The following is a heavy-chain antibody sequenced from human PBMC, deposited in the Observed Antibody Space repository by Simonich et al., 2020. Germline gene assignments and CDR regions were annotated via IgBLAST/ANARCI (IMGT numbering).Heavy chain of an antibody. CDR1: GFTFSSYE. J-gene: IGHJ4*02. V-gene: IGHV3-48*03. CDR2: ISSSGSTI. D-gene: IGHD4-17*01. CDR3: ARHYYGDYYFDY. Sequence: EVQLVESGGGLVQPGGSLRLSCAASGFTFSSYEMNWVRQAPGKGLECVSYISSSGSTIYYADSVKGRFTISRDNAKNSLYLQMNSLRAEDTAVYYCARHYYGDYYFDYWGQGTLVTVSS.